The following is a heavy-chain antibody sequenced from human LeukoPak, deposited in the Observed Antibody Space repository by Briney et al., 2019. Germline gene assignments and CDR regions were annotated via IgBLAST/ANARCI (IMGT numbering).Heavy chain of an antibody. CDR1: GFTFSSSA. Sequence: PGGSLRLSCAASGFTFSSSAMSWVRQAPGKGLEWVAVISYDGSNKYYADSVKGRFTISRDNSKNTLYLQMNSLRAEDTAVYYCARDHDLRVLRYFDWSRVTNGMDVWGQGTTVTVSS. D-gene: IGHD3-9*01. J-gene: IGHJ6*02. CDR2: ISYDGSNK. V-gene: IGHV3-30*03. CDR3: ARDHDLRVLRYFDWSRVTNGMDV.